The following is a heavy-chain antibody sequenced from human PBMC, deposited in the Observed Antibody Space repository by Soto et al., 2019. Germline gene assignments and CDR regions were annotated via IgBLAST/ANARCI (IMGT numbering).Heavy chain of an antibody. Sequence: ASVKVSCKASGYTFTSYGISWVRQAPGQGLEWMGWISAYNGNTNYAQKLQGRVTMTTDTSTSTAYMELRSLRSDDTDVYYCARDKSGYDFWSGYYAGSPYYFDFWGQGTLVTVSS. D-gene: IGHD3-3*01. CDR1: GYTFTSYG. CDR3: ARDKSGYDFWSGYYAGSPYYFDF. V-gene: IGHV1-18*01. CDR2: ISAYNGNT. J-gene: IGHJ4*02.